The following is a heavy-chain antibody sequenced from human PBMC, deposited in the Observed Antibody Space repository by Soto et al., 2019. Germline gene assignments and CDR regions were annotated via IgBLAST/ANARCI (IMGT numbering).Heavy chain of an antibody. CDR2: IWYDGSNK. CDR1: GFTFTSYG. J-gene: IGHJ6*02. V-gene: IGHV3-33*01. CDR3: ARDGKLTYYGMDV. Sequence: RGCLRPSCAASGFTFTSYGMHWVRQAPGKWLEWVAVIWYDGSNKYYADSVKGRFTISRDNYKNTLYLQRNSLRAEDTGVYYCARDGKLTYYGMDVWGQGTTVTVSS.